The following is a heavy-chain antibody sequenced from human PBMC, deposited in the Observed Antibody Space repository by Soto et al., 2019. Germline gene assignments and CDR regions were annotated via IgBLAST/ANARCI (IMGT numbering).Heavy chain of an antibody. J-gene: IGHJ3*02. CDR1: GGTFSSYT. D-gene: IGHD2-15*01. CDR3: GRGIVGVVAATLNPRRNAFDI. V-gene: IGHV1-69*02. Sequence: QVQLVQSGAEVKKPGSSVKVSCEASGGTFSSYTIRWVRQAPGQGLEWMGRIIAILGIANYAQKLQGRVTITADKATNTDYMKLSNVHSEDTAVYYGGRGIVGVVAATLNPRRNAFDIWGQGTTVTVSS. CDR2: IIAILGIA.